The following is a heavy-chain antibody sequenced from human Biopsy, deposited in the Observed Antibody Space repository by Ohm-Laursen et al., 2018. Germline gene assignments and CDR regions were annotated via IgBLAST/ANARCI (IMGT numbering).Heavy chain of an antibody. D-gene: IGHD3-16*01. CDR1: GFTFSDAW. V-gene: IGHV3-15*01. Sequence: GSLRLSCTASGFTFSDAWMSWIRQAPGKGLEWVGRIKSKFDGETTDYAAPVKGRFIISRDDSKSTLFLQMNSLKVEDTGVYFCSTGGGDFYYNGMDVWGQGTTVTVSS. J-gene: IGHJ6*02. CDR3: STGGGDFYYNGMDV. CDR2: IKSKFDGETT.